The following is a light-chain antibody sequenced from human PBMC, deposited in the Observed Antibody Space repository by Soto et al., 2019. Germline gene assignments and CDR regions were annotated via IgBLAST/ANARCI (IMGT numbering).Light chain of an antibody. V-gene: IGLV1-40*01. CDR3: QSYDSSLSAWV. CDR2: ANS. Sequence: QSVLTQLPSVSGAPGQRVTISCTESSSNIGAGYDVHWYQQLPGTAPKLLIYANSNRPSGVPDRFSGSKSGTSASLAITGLQAEDEADYYCQSYDSSLSAWVFGGGTKVTVL. J-gene: IGLJ3*02. CDR1: SSNIGAGYD.